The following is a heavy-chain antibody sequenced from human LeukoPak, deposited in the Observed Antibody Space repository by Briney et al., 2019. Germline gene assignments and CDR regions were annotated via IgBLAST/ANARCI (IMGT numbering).Heavy chain of an antibody. CDR2: IYHTGTT. J-gene: IGHJ5*02. CDR3: ARHETTGRFDP. V-gene: IGHV4-39*01. Sequence: SETLSLTCTVSGVSSISSDYYWDWIRQPPGKGLEWIGAIYHTGTTYYNPSLKSRVTISVDTSKSQFSLKLSSVTAADTAVYYCARHETTGRFDPWGQGTLVTVSS. CDR1: GVSSISSDYY. D-gene: IGHD4-17*01.